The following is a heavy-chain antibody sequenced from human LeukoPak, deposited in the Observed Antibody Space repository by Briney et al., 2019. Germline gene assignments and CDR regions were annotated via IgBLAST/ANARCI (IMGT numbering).Heavy chain of an antibody. Sequence: GGSLRLSCAASGFTVSTNYMSWVRQAPGKGLEWVSIIYTDDRTFYAGSVKGRFTISRDSSKNTLSLQMNSLRAEDTAVYYCAREVGGYSGYDGWGQGTLVTVSS. V-gene: IGHV3-53*01. CDR2: IYTDDRT. CDR1: GFTVSTNY. CDR3: AREVGGYSGYDG. D-gene: IGHD5-12*01. J-gene: IGHJ4*02.